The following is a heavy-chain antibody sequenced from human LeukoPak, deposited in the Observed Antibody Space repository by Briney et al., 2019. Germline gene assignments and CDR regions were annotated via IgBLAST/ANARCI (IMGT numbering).Heavy chain of an antibody. CDR2: ISSSSSTI. V-gene: IGHV3-48*02. D-gene: IGHD3-22*01. Sequence: PGGSLRLSCAASGFTVSSNYMSWVRQAPGKGLEWVSYISSSSSTIYYADSVKGRFTISRDNAKNSLYLQMNSLRDEDTAVYYCARVAIVVVTPYGMDVWGQGTTVTVSS. CDR1: GFTVSSNY. CDR3: ARVAIVVVTPYGMDV. J-gene: IGHJ6*02.